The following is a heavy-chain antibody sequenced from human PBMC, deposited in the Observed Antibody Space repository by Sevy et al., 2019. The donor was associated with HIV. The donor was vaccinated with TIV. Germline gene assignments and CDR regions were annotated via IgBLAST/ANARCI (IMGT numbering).Heavy chain of an antibody. V-gene: IGHV3-21*04. J-gene: IGHJ3*02. D-gene: IGHD3-22*01. CDR1: GFTFNIYS. CDR2: MSSSSSYI. CDR3: AKDYYYDSSGLRSAFDI. Sequence: GGSLRLSCAASGFTFNIYSMNWVRQAPGKGLEWVSSMSSSSSYIYYADSVKGRFTISRDNSKNTLYLQMNSLRAEDTAVYYCAKDYYYDSSGLRSAFDIWGQGTMVTVSS.